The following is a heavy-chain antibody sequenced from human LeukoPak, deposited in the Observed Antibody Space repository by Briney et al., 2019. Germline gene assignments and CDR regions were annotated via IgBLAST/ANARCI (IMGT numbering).Heavy chain of an antibody. CDR3: AKDRDIAVVPAAIRQGLDY. Sequence: GGSLRLSCAASGFSFSSYGMHWVRQAPGKGLEWVALISYDGSNKYYADSVKGRFTISRDNSKNTLYLQMNSLRAEDTAVYYCAKDRDIAVVPAAIRQGLDYWGQGTLVTVSS. CDR1: GFSFSSYG. V-gene: IGHV3-30*18. CDR2: ISYDGSNK. D-gene: IGHD2-2*01. J-gene: IGHJ4*02.